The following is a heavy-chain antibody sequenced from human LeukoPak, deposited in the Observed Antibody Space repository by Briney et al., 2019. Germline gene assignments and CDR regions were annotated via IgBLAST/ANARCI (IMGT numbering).Heavy chain of an antibody. CDR3: ATTYCSSTSCYTDS. CDR2: IYHTGST. J-gene: IGHJ4*02. D-gene: IGHD2-2*01. V-gene: IGHV4-59*12. Sequence: PSETLSLTCTVSGGSISSYYWSWIRQPPGRGLEWIGYIYHTGSTYYNPSLKSRVTLSVDRSKNQFSLKLSSVTAADTAVYYCATTYCSSTSCYTDSWGQGTLVTVSS. CDR1: GGSISSYY.